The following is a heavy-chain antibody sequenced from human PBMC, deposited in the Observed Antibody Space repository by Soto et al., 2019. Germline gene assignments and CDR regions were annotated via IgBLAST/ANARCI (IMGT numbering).Heavy chain of an antibody. J-gene: IGHJ5*02. CDR1: GYTWTSCD. Sequence: GXSVKVACEASGYTWTSCDCNWVRQAPGEGLEWMGWMNPNSGNTGYAEKCQGRVTMTRNTSMITTYIERSSLRSEDTAVYYCAGVPMVRGVINPRTGTPATKLYNLFDPSGQETLVTVPS. CDR3: AGVPMVRGVINPRTGTPATKLYNLFDP. D-gene: IGHD3-10*01. CDR2: MNPNSGNT. V-gene: IGHV1-8*02.